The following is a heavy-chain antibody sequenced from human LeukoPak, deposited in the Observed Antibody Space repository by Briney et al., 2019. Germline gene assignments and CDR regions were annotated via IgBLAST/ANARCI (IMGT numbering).Heavy chain of an antibody. V-gene: IGHV3-7*04. CDR3: ARNGYGDYVGNWFDP. J-gene: IGHJ5*02. D-gene: IGHD4-17*01. CDR2: IKQDGSEK. Sequence: GGSLRLSCAASGFTFSSYWMSWVRQAPGKGLEWVANIKQDGSEKYYVDSVKGRFTISRDNAKKSLYLQTNSLRAEDTAVYYCARNGYGDYVGNWFDPWGQGTLVTVSS. CDR1: GFTFSSYW.